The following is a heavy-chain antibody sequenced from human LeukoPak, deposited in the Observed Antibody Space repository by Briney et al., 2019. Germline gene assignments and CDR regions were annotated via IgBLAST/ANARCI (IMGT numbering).Heavy chain of an antibody. J-gene: IGHJ6*02. CDR2: MNPNSGNT. Sequence: GASVKVSCKASGYIFTSYVLHWVRQAPGQGLEWMGWMNPNSGNTGYAQKFQGRVTMTRNTSISTAYMELSSLRSEDTAVYYCARKGYYDFWSGYDLYYYYGMDVWGQGTTVTVSS. CDR3: ARKGYYDFWSGYDLYYYYGMDV. V-gene: IGHV1-8*01. CDR1: GYIFTSYV. D-gene: IGHD3-3*01.